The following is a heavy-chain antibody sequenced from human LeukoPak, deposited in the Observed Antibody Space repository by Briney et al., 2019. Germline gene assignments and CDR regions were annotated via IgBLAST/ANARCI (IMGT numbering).Heavy chain of an antibody. CDR1: GFTFSSTW. CDR2: IKSETDGATT. J-gene: IGHJ3*02. Sequence: GGSLRLSCAASGFTFSSTWMSWVRQAPGKGLEWVGRIKSETDGATTEFAAPGKGRFTISRDDSKKTLYLQMNSLKAEDTALYYCTTAGWYGAFDIWGQGTMVTVSS. V-gene: IGHV3-15*01. CDR3: TTAGWYGAFDI. D-gene: IGHD6-19*01.